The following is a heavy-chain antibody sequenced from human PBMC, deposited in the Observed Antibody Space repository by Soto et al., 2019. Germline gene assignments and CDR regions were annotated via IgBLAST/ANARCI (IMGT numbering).Heavy chain of an antibody. CDR3: ASGRLRYVLAY. CDR1: GGSFSGYY. Sequence: SETLCLTCAGYGGSFSGYYWSLIRQPPGKGLEWIGEINHSGSTNYNPSLKSRVTISVDTSKNQFSLKLSSVTAADTAVYYCASGRLRYVLAYRGQGTPVPVSS. J-gene: IGHJ4*02. V-gene: IGHV4-34*01. D-gene: IGHD6-25*01. CDR2: INHSGST.